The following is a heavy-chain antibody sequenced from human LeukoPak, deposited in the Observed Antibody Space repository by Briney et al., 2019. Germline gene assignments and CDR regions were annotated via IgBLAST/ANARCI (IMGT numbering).Heavy chain of an antibody. V-gene: IGHV4-34*01. CDR3: TRELSGSQDY. CDR1: GGSFSGYY. Sequence: SETLSLTCAVYGGSFSGYYWSWIRQPPGKGLEWIGEINHSGTTYYNPSLKSRVTISVDTSKNQFSLKLYSVTAADTAVYYCTRELSGSQDYWGQGTLVTVSS. CDR2: INHSGTT. D-gene: IGHD3-22*01. J-gene: IGHJ4*02.